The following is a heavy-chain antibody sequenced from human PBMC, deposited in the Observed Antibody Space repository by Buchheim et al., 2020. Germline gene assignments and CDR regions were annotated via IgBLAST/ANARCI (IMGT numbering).Heavy chain of an antibody. CDR2: INPNSGGT. D-gene: IGHD3-10*02. CDR3: ARDLGSGSYFRKRHYGMDV. V-gene: IGHV1-2*04. Sequence: QVQLVQSGAEVKKPGASVKVSCKASGYTFTGYYMHWVRQAPGQGLEWMGWINPNSGGTNYAQKFQGWVTMTRDTSISTAYMELSRMRSDDTAVYYCARDLGSGSYFRKRHYGMDVWGQGTT. CDR1: GYTFTGYY. J-gene: IGHJ6*02.